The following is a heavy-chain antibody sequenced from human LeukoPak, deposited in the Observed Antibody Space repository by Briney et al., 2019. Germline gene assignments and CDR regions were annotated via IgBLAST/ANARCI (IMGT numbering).Heavy chain of an antibody. CDR2: IYHSGGT. CDR3: ARGPLGDY. CDR1: GYSISSGYY. V-gene: IGHV4-38-2*02. Sequence: SETLSLTCTVSGYSISSGYYWGWIRQPPGKGLEWIGSIYHSGGTYYNPSLKSRVTISVDTSKKQSSLKLGSVTAADTAVYYCARGPLGDYWGQGTLVTVSS. J-gene: IGHJ4*02.